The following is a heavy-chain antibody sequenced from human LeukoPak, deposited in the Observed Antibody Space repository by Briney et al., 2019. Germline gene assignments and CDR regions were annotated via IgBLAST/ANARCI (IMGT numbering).Heavy chain of an antibody. J-gene: IGHJ4*02. CDR3: ARGPSSSWYGLDY. D-gene: IGHD6-13*01. V-gene: IGHV3-74*01. Sequence: GGSLRLSCAASGNYWMHWVRQAPGKGLVWVSHVNSDGSWTSHADSVKGRFTISRDNAKNTLYLQMDSLRAEDTAVYYCARGPSSSWYGLDYWGQGTLDTVSS. CDR1: GNYW. CDR2: VNSDGSWT.